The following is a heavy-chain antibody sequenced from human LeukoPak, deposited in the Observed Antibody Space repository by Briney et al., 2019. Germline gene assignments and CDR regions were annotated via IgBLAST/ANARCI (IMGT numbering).Heavy chain of an antibody. D-gene: IGHD2-2*02. CDR3: ARGIGIPAAITLDY. Sequence: GASVKVSCKASGYTFTSYGISWVRQAPGQGLEWMGWINPNSGGTNYAQKFQGRVTMTRDTSISTAYMELSRLRSDDTAVYYCARGIGIPAAITLDYWGQGTLVTVSS. J-gene: IGHJ4*02. CDR1: GYTFTSYG. CDR2: INPNSGGT. V-gene: IGHV1-2*02.